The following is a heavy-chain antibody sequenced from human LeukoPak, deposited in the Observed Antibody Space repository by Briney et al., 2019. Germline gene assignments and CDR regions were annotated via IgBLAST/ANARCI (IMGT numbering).Heavy chain of an antibody. CDR3: ARESSGYFY. CDR1: GFTFSTYS. J-gene: IGHJ4*02. V-gene: IGHV3-21*01. Sequence: PGGSLRLSCAASGFTFSTYSMNWVRQAPGKGLEWVSSISSGSSFIYYADSVKGRFTISRDNAKNSLFLQMNSLRAEDTAVYYCARESSGYFYWGRGTLGTVSS. D-gene: IGHD3-22*01. CDR2: ISSGSSFI.